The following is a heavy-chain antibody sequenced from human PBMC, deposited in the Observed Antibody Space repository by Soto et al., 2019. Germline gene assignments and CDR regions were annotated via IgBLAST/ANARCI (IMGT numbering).Heavy chain of an antibody. D-gene: IGHD6-13*01. V-gene: IGHV4-59*01. CDR3: ARFVAAAGTDYFDY. CDR1: GGSISSYY. J-gene: IGHJ4*02. Sequence: QVQLQESGPGTVKPSETLSLTCTVSGGSISSYYWSWIRQPPGKGLEWIGYIYYSGSTNYNPSLKSRFTXXVXTXXNQSTLRLGSVAAADTAVYYCARFVAAAGTDYFDYWGQGTLVTVSS. CDR2: IYYSGST.